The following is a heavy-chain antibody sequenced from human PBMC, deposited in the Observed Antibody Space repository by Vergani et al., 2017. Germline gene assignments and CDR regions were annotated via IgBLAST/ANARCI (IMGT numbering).Heavy chain of an antibody. CDR2: ISYDGSNK. V-gene: IGHV3-30-3*01. Sequence: QVQLVESGGGVVQPGRSLRLSCAASGFTFSSYAMHWVRQAPGEGLEWVAVISYDGSNKYYADSVKGRFTISRDNSKNTLYLQMNSLRAEDTAVYYCARDPVVVVAATKGNYYMDVWGKGTTVTVSS. CDR3: ARDPVVVVAATKGNYYMDV. CDR1: GFTFSSYA. J-gene: IGHJ6*03. D-gene: IGHD2-15*01.